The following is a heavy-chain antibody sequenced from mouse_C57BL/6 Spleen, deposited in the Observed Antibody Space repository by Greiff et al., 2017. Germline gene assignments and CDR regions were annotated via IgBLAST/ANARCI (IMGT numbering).Heavy chain of an antibody. D-gene: IGHD2-1*01. CDR2: IDPSDSYT. J-gene: IGHJ2*01. Sequence: QVQLQQPGAELVMPGASVKLSCTASGYTFTSYWMHWVKQRPGQGLEWIGEIDPSDSYTNYNQKFKGKATVTVDKSSSTAYMQLSSLTSEASAVYYCARGNYGNYYFEYWGQGTTLTVSS. V-gene: IGHV1-69*01. CDR3: ARGNYGNYYFEY. CDR1: GYTFTSYW.